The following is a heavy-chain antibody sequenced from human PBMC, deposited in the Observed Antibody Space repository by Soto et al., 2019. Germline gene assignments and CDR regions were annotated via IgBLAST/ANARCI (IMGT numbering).Heavy chain of an antibody. Sequence: QVQLQESGPGLVKPSQTLSLTCTVSGGSISSGGYYWSWIRQHPGKGLEWIGYIYYSGSTYYNPSLKSRVTISVDTSKNQFSLKLSSVTAADTAVYYCARGAIATTGALTQTAPWFDPWGQGTLVTVSS. CDR2: IYYSGST. CDR1: GGSISSGGYY. J-gene: IGHJ5*02. CDR3: ARGAIATTGALTQTAPWFDP. V-gene: IGHV4-31*03. D-gene: IGHD6-13*01.